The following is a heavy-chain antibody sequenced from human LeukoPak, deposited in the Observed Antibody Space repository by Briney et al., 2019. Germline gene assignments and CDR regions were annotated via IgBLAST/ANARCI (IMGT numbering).Heavy chain of an antibody. J-gene: IGHJ4*02. Sequence: GASVKVSCKASGYTFTSYGISWVRQAPGQGLEWMGWISAYNGNTNYAQKLQGRVTMTTDTSTSTAYMELRSLRSDDTAAYYCARTPGHYDSSGYYCVWGQGTLVTVSS. D-gene: IGHD3-22*01. CDR1: GYTFTSYG. CDR3: ARTPGHYDSSGYYCV. CDR2: ISAYNGNT. V-gene: IGHV1-18*01.